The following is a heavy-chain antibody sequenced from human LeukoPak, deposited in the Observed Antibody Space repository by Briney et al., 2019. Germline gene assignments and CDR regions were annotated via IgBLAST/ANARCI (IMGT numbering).Heavy chain of an antibody. CDR2: ISWNSGSI. Sequence: PGGSLRLSCAASGFTFDDYAMHWVRQAPGKGLEWVSGISWNSGSIGYADSVKGRFTISRDNAKNSLYLQMNSLRAEDTAVYYCARGHIAAENYFDYWGQGTLVTVSS. D-gene: IGHD6-13*01. J-gene: IGHJ4*02. CDR3: ARGHIAAENYFDY. CDR1: GFTFDDYA. V-gene: IGHV3-9*01.